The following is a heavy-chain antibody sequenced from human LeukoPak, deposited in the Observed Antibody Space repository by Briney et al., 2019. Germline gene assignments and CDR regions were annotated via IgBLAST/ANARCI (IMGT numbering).Heavy chain of an antibody. Sequence: GGSLRLSCAASGFIFSNYAMNWVRQAPGKGLEWVSAISISGGGTYYADSVKGRFSISRDNSKNTLYLQMNSLRTEDTAVYYCAKSIAAPNYYYYGMDVWGQGTTVTVSS. CDR3: AKSIAAPNYYYYGMDV. CDR2: ISISGGGT. D-gene: IGHD6-6*01. J-gene: IGHJ6*02. V-gene: IGHV3-23*01. CDR1: GFIFSNYA.